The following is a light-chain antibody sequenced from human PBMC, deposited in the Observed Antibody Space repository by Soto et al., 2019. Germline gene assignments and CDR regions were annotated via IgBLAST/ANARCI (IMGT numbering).Light chain of an antibody. CDR3: QQRYSSPYT. CDR2: AAS. V-gene: IGKV1-39*01. Sequence: DIQMTQSPSSLSASVGDRVTITCRASQSVSSYLTWFQQKPGKAPNLLIYAASTLHSAVPSRFNGSGSETDFTLIISSLQPEDFATYYCQQRYSSPYTFGQGTKLEI. J-gene: IGKJ2*01. CDR1: QSVSSY.